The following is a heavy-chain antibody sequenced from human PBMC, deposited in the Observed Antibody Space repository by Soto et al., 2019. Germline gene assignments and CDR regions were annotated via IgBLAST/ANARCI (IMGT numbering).Heavy chain of an antibody. CDR1: GASVNSGSSY. CDR3: ARGEILYDGSGYQSLCFDY. Sequence: NPSETLSLTCAVSGASVNSGSSYWSWVRQPPGKGLEWIGYLYRSGTTHYNPSLKSPVTISVDTSNTQFSLKLPSVTGAVPAAHYCARGEILYDGSGYQSLCFDYCGQGTLVSVSS. V-gene: IGHV4-61*01. D-gene: IGHD3-22*01. CDR2: LYRSGTT. J-gene: IGHJ4*02.